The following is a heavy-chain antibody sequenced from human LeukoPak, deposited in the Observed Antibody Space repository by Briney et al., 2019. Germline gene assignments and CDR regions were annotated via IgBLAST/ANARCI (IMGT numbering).Heavy chain of an antibody. J-gene: IGHJ4*02. CDR1: GASISSSNYY. V-gene: IGHV4-61*01. CDR3: ARGESKTKFDY. CDR2: IYYSGST. D-gene: IGHD3-16*01. Sequence: SETLSLTCAVSGASISSSNYYWSWIRQPPGTGLEWIGYIYYSGSTNYNPSLKSRVTISVDTSKNQFSLKLSSVTAADTAVYYCARGESKTKFDYWGQGTLVTVSS.